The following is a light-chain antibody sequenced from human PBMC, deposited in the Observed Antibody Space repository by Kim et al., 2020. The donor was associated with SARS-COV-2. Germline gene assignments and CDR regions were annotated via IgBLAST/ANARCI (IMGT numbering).Light chain of an antibody. CDR2: DVS. CDR1: SSDVGGYNY. CDR3: SSYTSSATYV. J-gene: IGLJ1*01. V-gene: IGLV2-14*03. Sequence: QSASVSGSPGQSITISCTGTSSDVGGYNYVSWYQQHPGKAPKIMIYDVSNRPSGVSNRFSGSKSGNTASLTISGLQAEDEADYYCSSYTSSATYVIGTGTKVTVL.